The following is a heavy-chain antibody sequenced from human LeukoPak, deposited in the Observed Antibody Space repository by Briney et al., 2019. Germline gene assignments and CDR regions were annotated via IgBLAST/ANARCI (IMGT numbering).Heavy chain of an antibody. CDR2: INPNSGGT. D-gene: IGHD3-10*01. J-gene: IGHJ5*02. CDR3: ARDAAVGYYYGSGSSNWFDP. V-gene: IGHV1-2*02. Sequence: ASVKVSCKASGYTFTGYYMHWVRQAPGQGLEWMGWINPNSGGTNYAQKFQGRVTMTRDTSISTAYMELSRLRSDDTAVYYCARDAAVGYYYGSGSSNWFDPWGQGTLVTVSS. CDR1: GYTFTGYY.